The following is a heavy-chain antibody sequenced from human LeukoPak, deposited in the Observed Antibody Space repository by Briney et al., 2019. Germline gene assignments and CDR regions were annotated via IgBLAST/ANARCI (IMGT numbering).Heavy chain of an antibody. CDR3: ARDGSAYTRLRKSLNFDY. CDR1: GFTFSSYA. V-gene: IGHV3-30-3*01. CDR2: ISYDGSNK. D-gene: IGHD3-16*02. J-gene: IGHJ4*02. Sequence: GGSLRLSCAASGFTFSSYAMHWVRQAPGKGLEWVAVISYDGSNKYYADSVKGRFTISRDNSKNTLYLQMNSLRAEDTAVYYCARDGSAYTRLRKSLNFDYWGQGTLVTVSS.